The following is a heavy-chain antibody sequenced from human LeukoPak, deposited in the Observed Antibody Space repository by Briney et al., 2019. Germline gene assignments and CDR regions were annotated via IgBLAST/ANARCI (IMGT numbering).Heavy chain of an antibody. CDR2: FYTSGST. V-gene: IGHV4-61*02. CDR3: ARRWFGESHFDY. J-gene: IGHJ4*02. Sequence: SETLTLTCSVSGCSISSYSYYWSWIRQPAGQGLEWIGRFYTSGSTNYHPSLKSRVTISVDTSKNQFPLKRSSVTAADTAVYYCARRWFGESHFDYWGQGTLVTVSS. CDR1: GCSISSYSYY. D-gene: IGHD3-10*01.